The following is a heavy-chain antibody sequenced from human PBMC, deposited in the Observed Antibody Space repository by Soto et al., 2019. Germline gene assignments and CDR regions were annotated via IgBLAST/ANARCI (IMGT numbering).Heavy chain of an antibody. CDR1: GYTFTSYA. CDR2: INAGNGNT. CDR3: ASSSSGYVGEGYY. V-gene: IGHV1-3*01. Sequence: QVQLVQSGAEVKKPGASVKVSCKASGYTFTSYAMHWVRQAPGQRLEWMGWINAGNGNTKYSQKFQGRVTITRDTSASPAYMELSSLRSEDTAVYYCASSSSGYVGEGYYWGQGTLVTVSS. D-gene: IGHD5-12*01. J-gene: IGHJ4*02.